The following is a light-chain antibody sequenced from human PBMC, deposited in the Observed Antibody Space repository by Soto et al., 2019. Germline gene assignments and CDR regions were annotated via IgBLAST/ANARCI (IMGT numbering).Light chain of an antibody. Sequence: DIRMTQSPSSLSVSVGDGVTITCRASETINNYLNWYQQKPGRAPKLLIHAAYTLQSGVPSRFSGSGSGTDFTLTISSLQPEDFATYSCQHSYTTPLTFGLGTRVEI. CDR2: AAY. V-gene: IGKV1-39*01. J-gene: IGKJ1*01. CDR1: ETINNY. CDR3: QHSYTTPLT.